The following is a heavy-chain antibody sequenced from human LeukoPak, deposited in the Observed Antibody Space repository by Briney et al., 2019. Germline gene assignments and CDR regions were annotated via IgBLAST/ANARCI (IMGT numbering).Heavy chain of an antibody. CDR3: ARQRGYYDILTGYYANWFDP. CDR2: IYYSGST. CDR1: GGSISSSSYY. Sequence: PSETLSLTCTVSGGSISSSSYYWGWIRQPPGKGLEWIGSIYYSGSTYYNPSLKSRVTISVDTSKNQFSLKLSSVTAADTAVYYCARQRGYYDILTGYYANWFDPWGQGTLVTVSS. V-gene: IGHV4-39*01. J-gene: IGHJ5*02. D-gene: IGHD3-9*01.